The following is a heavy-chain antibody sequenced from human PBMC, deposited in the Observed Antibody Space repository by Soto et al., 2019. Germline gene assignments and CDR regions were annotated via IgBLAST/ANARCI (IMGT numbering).Heavy chain of an antibody. V-gene: IGHV4-59*01. D-gene: IGHD4-17*01. CDR3: ARAYGDYVFDY. Sequence: SETLSLTCTVSGWSINTYYWSWIRQPPGKGLEWIGYIYYSGSTNYNPSLKSRVTISVDTSKNQFSLKLSSVTAADTAEYYCARAYGDYVFDYWGQGTLVTVSS. J-gene: IGHJ4*02. CDR2: IYYSGST. CDR1: GWSINTYY.